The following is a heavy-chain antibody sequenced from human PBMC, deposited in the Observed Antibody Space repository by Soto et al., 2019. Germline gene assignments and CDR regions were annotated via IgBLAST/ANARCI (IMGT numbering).Heavy chain of an antibody. V-gene: IGHV3-33*01. CDR1: GFTFSSYG. CDR3: ARDSSGWAMDV. CDR2: IWYDGSNK. D-gene: IGHD6-19*01. Sequence: PGGSLRLSCAASGFTFSSYGMHWVRQAPGKGLEWVAVIWYDGSNKYYADSVKGRFTISRGNSKNTLYLQMNSLRAEDTAVYYCARDSSGWAMDVWGQGTTVTVSS. J-gene: IGHJ6*02.